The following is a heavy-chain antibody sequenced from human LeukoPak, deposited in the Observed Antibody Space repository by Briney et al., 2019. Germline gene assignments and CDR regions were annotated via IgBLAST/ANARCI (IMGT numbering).Heavy chain of an antibody. CDR2: IWYDGSNK. CDR1: GFSFSSYG. CDR3: ARGNRPVFDY. V-gene: IGHV3-33*01. D-gene: IGHD1-14*01. Sequence: GGSLRLSCAASGFSFSSYGIHWVRQAPGKGLEWVAVIWYDGSNKYYADSVKGRFTISRDNSKNTLYLQVNSLRAEDTAVYYFARGNRPVFDYWGQGTLVTVSS. J-gene: IGHJ4*02.